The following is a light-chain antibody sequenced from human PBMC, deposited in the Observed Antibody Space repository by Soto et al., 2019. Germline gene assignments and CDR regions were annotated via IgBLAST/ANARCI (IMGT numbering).Light chain of an antibody. J-gene: IGKJ1*01. V-gene: IGKV1-5*01. CDR2: NAS. Sequence: DIQMTQSPSTLSASVGDRVTFTCRASQSISSWLAWYQQKPGKAPKLLIYNASSLQSGVPSRFSGSGSGTEFPLTISSLQPDDFATYHCQQYSTYWTFGQGTKVEIK. CDR3: QQYSTYWT. CDR1: QSISSW.